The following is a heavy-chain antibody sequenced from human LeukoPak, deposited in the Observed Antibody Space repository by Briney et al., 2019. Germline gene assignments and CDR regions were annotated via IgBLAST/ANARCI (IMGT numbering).Heavy chain of an antibody. CDR2: ISASGDDT. J-gene: IGHJ5*02. V-gene: IGHV3-23*01. CDR3: AKDVWWSVS. CDR1: GFTFSNHA. D-gene: IGHD2-8*02. Sequence: GGSLRLSCAASGFTFSNHAMTWVRQAPGKGLEWVAAISASGDDTFYADSVKGRFTISRDNSKNILYLQMNSLRAEDTAMYFCAKDVWWSVSWGQGTPVTVSS.